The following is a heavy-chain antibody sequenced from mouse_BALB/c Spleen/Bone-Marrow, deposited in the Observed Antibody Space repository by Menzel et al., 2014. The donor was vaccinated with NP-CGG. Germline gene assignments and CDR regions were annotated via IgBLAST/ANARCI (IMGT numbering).Heavy chain of an antibody. CDR3: ARINGFDY. CDR1: GYTFTSYW. CDR2: MDPNTGRT. D-gene: IGHD2-2*01. Sequence: QVQLQQSGAELVKPGASVKLSCKASGYTFTSYWMHWVKQRPGQGLEWIGEMDPNTGRTDYNKKFRSQASLTVDKSSSTAFMLLSILTSEDSAFYCSARINGFDYWGQGTTLTVSS. V-gene: IGHV1S81*02. J-gene: IGHJ2*01.